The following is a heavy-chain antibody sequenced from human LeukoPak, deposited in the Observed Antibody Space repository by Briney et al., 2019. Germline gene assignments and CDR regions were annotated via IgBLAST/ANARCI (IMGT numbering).Heavy chain of an antibody. J-gene: IGHJ4*02. V-gene: IGHV3-48*03. D-gene: IGHD6-19*01. CDR3: ARGTFSMYSSGWYVGD. CDR1: GITFSDYE. Sequence: AGGSLRLSCSASGITFSDYEMNWVRQAPGKGLDWVSFISSSGSTTDYADSVKGRFTISRDNGKNSLYLQMNSLRAEDTAIYYCARGTFSMYSSGWYVGDWGQGTLVTVSS. CDR2: ISSSGSTT.